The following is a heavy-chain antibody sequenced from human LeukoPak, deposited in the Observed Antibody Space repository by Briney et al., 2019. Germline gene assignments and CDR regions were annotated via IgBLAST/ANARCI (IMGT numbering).Heavy chain of an antibody. CDR3: ARGGGYYSSDDWFDP. J-gene: IGHJ5*02. CDR2: IYYSGTT. D-gene: IGHD3-22*01. CDR1: GGSISSSSYY. Sequence: SETLSLTCTVSGGSISSSSYYWSWIRQPPGKGLEWIGYIYYSGTTNYNPSLKSRVTISIDTSKNQFSLKLSSLTAADTAVYYCARGGGYYSSDDWFDPWGQGTLVTVSS. V-gene: IGHV4-61*01.